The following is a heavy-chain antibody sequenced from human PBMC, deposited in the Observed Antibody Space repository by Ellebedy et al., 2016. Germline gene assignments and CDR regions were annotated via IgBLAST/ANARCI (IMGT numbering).Heavy chain of an antibody. CDR3: ARDDSSGYSAFDI. CDR2: IYYSGST. CDR1: GGSISSSSYY. V-gene: IGHV4-39*07. D-gene: IGHD3-22*01. J-gene: IGHJ3*02. Sequence: SETLSLXXTVSGGSISSSSYYWGWIRQPPGKGLEWIGSIYYSGSTYYNPSLKSRVTISVDTSKNQFSLKLSSVTAADTAVYYCARDDSSGYSAFDIWGQGTMVTVSS.